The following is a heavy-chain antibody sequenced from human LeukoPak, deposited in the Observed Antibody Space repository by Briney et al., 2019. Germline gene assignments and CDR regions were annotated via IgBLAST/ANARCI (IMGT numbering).Heavy chain of an antibody. D-gene: IGHD6-13*01. Sequence: GGSLRLSCAASGFTFSSYSMNWVRQAPGKGLEWVSSISSSSSYIYYADSVKGRFTISRDNAKNSLYLQMNALRAKDTAVYYCGRGYSRAEGFEYWGQGSLVTVSS. J-gene: IGHJ4*02. V-gene: IGHV3-21*01. CDR2: ISSSSSYI. CDR3: GRGYSRAEGFEY. CDR1: GFTFSSYS.